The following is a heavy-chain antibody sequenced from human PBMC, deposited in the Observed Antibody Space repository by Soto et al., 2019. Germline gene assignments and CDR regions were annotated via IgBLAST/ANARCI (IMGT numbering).Heavy chain of an antibody. V-gene: IGHV3-53*01. D-gene: IGHD2-2*01. Sequence: GGSLRLSCAASGFIVSSNYMSWVRQAPGKGLEWVSVIYSGGSTYYADSVKGRFTISRDNSKNTLYLQMNSLRAEDTAVYYCARVREYQLPPYYYYGMDVWGQGTTVTAP. CDR3: ARVREYQLPPYYYYGMDV. CDR1: GFIVSSNY. CDR2: IYSGGST. J-gene: IGHJ6*02.